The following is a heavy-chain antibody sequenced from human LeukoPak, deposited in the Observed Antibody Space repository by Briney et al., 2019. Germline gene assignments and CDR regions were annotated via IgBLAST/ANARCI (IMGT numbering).Heavy chain of an antibody. D-gene: IGHD6-25*01. J-gene: IGHJ6*03. CDR1: GYTFTSYD. CDR3: ARWSGGPPRLYYYYYYMDV. CDR2: MNPNSGNT. V-gene: IGHV1-8*01. Sequence: ASVKVSCKASGYTFTSYDINWVRQATGQGLEWMGWMNPNSGNTGYAQKFQGRVTMTRNTSISTANMELRSLRSEDTAVYYGARWSGGPPRLYYYYYYMDVWGKGTTVTVSS.